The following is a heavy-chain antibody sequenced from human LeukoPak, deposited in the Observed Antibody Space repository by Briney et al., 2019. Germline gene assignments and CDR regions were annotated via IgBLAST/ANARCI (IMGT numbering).Heavy chain of an antibody. Sequence: PGGSLRLSCAASGFTFSSSAMSWVRQAPGKGLEWVAVISYDGSNKYYADSVKGRFTISRDNSKNTLYLQMNSLRAEDTAVYYCARRGLSATPHTYQNALGYWGQGTLVTVSS. CDR2: ISYDGSNK. CDR1: GFTFSSSA. V-gene: IGHV3-30-3*01. CDR3: ARRGLSATPHTYQNALGY. J-gene: IGHJ4*02. D-gene: IGHD2-15*01.